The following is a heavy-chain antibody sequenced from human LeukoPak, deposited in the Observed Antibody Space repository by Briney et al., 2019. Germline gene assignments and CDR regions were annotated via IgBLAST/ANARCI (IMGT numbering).Heavy chain of an antibody. D-gene: IGHD2-2*01. CDR1: GFTFSSYS. CDR2: ISSSSSTI. Sequence: PGGSLRLSCAASGFTFSSYSMNWVRQAPGKGLEWVSYISSSSSTIYCADSVKGRFTISRDNAKNSLYLQTNSLRAEDTAIYYCAKTYSTSYHDAFDIWGQGTMVTVSS. J-gene: IGHJ3*02. V-gene: IGHV3-48*01. CDR3: AKTYSTSYHDAFDI.